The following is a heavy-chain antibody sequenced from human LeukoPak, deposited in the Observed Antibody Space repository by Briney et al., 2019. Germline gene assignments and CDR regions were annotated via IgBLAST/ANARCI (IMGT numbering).Heavy chain of an antibody. V-gene: IGHV6-1*01. D-gene: IGHD5-18*01. CDR3: ARLRRYIKQATXGMDV. J-gene: IGHJ6*02. Sequence: SQTLSLTCAISGDSVSNDTAAWSWIRQSPSRGLEWLGRTYYRSKWYYDYAISVKSRMTIDLETSKNRFSLHLNSVTPDDTAVYYCARLRRYIKQATXGMDVWGQGXTXXXSS. CDR1: GDSVSNDTAA. CDR2: TYYRSKWYY.